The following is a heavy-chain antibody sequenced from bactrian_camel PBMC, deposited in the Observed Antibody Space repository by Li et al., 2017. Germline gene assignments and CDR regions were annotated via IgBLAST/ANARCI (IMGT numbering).Heavy chain of an antibody. J-gene: IGHJ6*01. CDR3: TFGVGKGLAFGY. CDR1: GYEGDSFSVAC. V-gene: IGHV3S53*01. CDR2: IDSDGKI. Sequence: HVQLVESGGGSVQAGGSLKVSCAASGYEGDSFSVACLAWFRQSPGKEREVVAVIDSDGKIHYGTSVKDRFTISQDSAKNILYLQMNNLKSEDTALYYCTFGVGKGLAFGYWGQGTQVTVS. D-gene: IGHD5*01.